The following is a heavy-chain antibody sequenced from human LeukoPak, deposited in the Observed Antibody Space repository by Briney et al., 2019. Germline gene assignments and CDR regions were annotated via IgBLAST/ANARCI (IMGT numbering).Heavy chain of an antibody. J-gene: IGHJ4*02. CDR1: GFTFSSNW. V-gene: IGHV3-7*01. CDR2: IKQDGSEK. Sequence: GGSLRLSCGASGFTFSSNWMSWVRQAPGKGLEWVANIKQDGSEKYYVDSVKGRFTISRDNSKNTLYLQMNSLRAEDTAVYYCAKVRSMDLDYWGQGTLVTVSS. CDR3: AKVRSMDLDY. D-gene: IGHD2-8*01.